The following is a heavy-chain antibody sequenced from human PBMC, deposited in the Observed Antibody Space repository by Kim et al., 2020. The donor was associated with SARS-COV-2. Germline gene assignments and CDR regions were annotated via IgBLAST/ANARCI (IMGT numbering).Heavy chain of an antibody. CDR1: GGSISSSSYY. D-gene: IGHD6-13*01. CDR3: ARHVGRLFIDAAPYYF. V-gene: IGHV4-39*01. CDR2: IYYSGST. J-gene: IGHJ4*01. Sequence: SETLSLTCTVSGGSISSSSYYWGWIRQPPGKGLEWIGSIYYSGSTYYNPSLKSRVTISVDTSKNQFSLKLSPVTAADTAVYYCARHVGRLFIDAAPYYF.